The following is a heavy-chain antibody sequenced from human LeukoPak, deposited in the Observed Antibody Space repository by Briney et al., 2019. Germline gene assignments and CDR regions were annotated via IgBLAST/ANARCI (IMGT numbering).Heavy chain of an antibody. J-gene: IGHJ4*02. CDR1: GFTVSSNY. D-gene: IGHD3-16*02. CDR3: AREWGYDYVWGSYRLFDY. V-gene: IGHV3-66*01. Sequence: GGSLRLSCAASGFTVSSNYMSWVRQAPGKGLEWVSVIYSGGSTYYADSVKGRFTISRDNSKNTLYLQMNSLRAEDTAVYYCAREWGYDYVWGSYRLFDYWGQGTLVTVSS. CDR2: IYSGGST.